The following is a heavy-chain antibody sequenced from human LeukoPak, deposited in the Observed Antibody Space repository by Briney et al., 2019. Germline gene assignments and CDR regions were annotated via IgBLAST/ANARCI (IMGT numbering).Heavy chain of an antibody. V-gene: IGHV3-7*04. CDR2: IKEDASDK. CDR3: ARDSTGSLDN. D-gene: IGHD6-19*01. Sequence: GGSLRLSCAASGFIFSSYWMHWVRQAPGKGLEWVANIKEDASDKNYVESVKGRFTISRDNAKNSLYLQMNSLRAEDTAVYHCARDSTGSLDNWGQGTLVTVSS. J-gene: IGHJ4*02. CDR1: GFIFSSYW.